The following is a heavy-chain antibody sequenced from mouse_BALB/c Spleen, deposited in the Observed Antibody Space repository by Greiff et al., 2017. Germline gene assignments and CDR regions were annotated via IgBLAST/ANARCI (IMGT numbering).Heavy chain of an antibody. CDR1: GFTFSSYT. V-gene: IGHV5-6-4*01. J-gene: IGHJ4*01. CDR3: TRYGKNYAMDY. D-gene: IGHD2-1*01. Sequence: EVQRVESGGGLVKPGGSLKLSCAASGFTFSSYTMSWVRQTPEKRLEWVATISSGGSYTYYPDSVKGRFTISRDNAKNTLYLQMSSLKSEDTAMYYCTRYGKNYAMDYWGQGTSVTVSS. CDR2: ISSGGSYT.